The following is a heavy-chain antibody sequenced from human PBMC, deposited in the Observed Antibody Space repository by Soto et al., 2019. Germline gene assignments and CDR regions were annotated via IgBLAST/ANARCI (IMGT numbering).Heavy chain of an antibody. J-gene: IGHJ1*01. Sequence: ASVKVSCKASGYTFTTYYIHWVRQAPGQGLEWMGMINTSGGTTTYAQKFQGRVTMARDTSTSTVYMELSSLRSEDTAVYFCAREDDYGDFGSEYFQHWGQGTLVTVSS. CDR3: AREDDYGDFGSEYFQH. CDR1: GYTFTTYY. D-gene: IGHD4-17*01. CDR2: INTSGGTT. V-gene: IGHV1-46*01.